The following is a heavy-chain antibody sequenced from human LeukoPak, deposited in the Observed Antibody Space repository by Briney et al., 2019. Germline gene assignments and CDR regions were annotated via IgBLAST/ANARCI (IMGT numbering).Heavy chain of an antibody. D-gene: IGHD6-6*01. Sequence: GGSLRLSCAASGSAFSTSGMNWVRQAPGKGLEWVPYISSSSNFISYGDSMRGRFTISRDNAQNSLYLQMNSLRAEDTAVYYCAKGRSSPGDYWGQGTLVTVSS. CDR3: AKGRSSPGDY. J-gene: IGHJ4*02. V-gene: IGHV3-21*01. CDR1: GSAFSTSG. CDR2: ISSSSNFI.